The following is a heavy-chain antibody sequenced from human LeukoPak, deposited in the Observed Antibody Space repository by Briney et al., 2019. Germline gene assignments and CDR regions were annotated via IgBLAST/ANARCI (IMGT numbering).Heavy chain of an antibody. CDR3: AKYRVEGMALFDS. J-gene: IGHJ5*01. D-gene: IGHD1-26*01. CDR1: AFTFNTFA. V-gene: IGHV3-23*01. CDR2: ISGNGDST. Sequence: GGSLRLSCAVSAFTFNTFAMNWVRQAPGKGLEWVSAISGNGDSTYYADSVKGRFTISRDNSKNTLYLQMNGLRVEDTAVYYCAKYRVEGMALFDSWGQGTLVTVSS.